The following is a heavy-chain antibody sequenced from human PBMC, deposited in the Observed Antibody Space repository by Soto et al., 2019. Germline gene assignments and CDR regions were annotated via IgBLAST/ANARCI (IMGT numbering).Heavy chain of an antibody. CDR1: GDTFSSST. CDR3: VRDSPIGSTFSGFDGIDY. Sequence: QVQLVQSGAEVKKPGSSVKVSCKASGDTFSSSTITWVRQAPGQGLEWMGRIIPLLATTDYAQNLQGRVTITADRSTITAYMELNSLRSEDTAVYYCVRDSPIGSTFSGFDGIDYWGQGTLVTVS. J-gene: IGHJ4*02. V-gene: IGHV1-69*08. CDR2: IIPLLATT. D-gene: IGHD6-25*01.